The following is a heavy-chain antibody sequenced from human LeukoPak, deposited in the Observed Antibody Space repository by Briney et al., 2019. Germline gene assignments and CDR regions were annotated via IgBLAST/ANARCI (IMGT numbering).Heavy chain of an antibody. J-gene: IGHJ4*02. Sequence: GGSLRLSCAASGFTFSSYAMSWVRQAPGKGLEWVSAISGSGGSTYYADSVKGRFTISRDNSKNTLYLQMNSLRAEDTAVYYCAKDRRGLLRGYYFDYWGQGTLVTVSS. CDR1: GFTFSSYA. CDR3: AKDRRGLLRGYYFDY. V-gene: IGHV3-23*01. CDR2: ISGSGGST. D-gene: IGHD1-26*01.